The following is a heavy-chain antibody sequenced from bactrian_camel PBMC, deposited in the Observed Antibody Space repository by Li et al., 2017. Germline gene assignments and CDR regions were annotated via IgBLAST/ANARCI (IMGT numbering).Heavy chain of an antibody. CDR1: GDTRITNC. V-gene: IGHV3S1*01. CDR2: LYNGGAGT. D-gene: IGHD6*01. CDR3: AEGRGSRGEHCYSLNY. J-gene: IGHJ4*01. Sequence: VQLVESGGGSVQAGGSLRLSCANSGDTRITNCMGWFRGRDAVALLYNGGAGTWYSDSVKGRFTLSQDYAANTVYLQMNNLQPEDTATYYCAEGRGSRGEHCYSLNYWGQGTQVTVS.